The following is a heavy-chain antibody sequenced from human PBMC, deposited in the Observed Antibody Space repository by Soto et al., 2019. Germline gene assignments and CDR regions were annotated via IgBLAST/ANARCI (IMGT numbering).Heavy chain of an antibody. D-gene: IGHD1-7*01. J-gene: IGHJ5*02. Sequence: QVQLVQSGAEVKKPGASVKVSCKASGYTFTGYYMHWVRQAPGQGLEWMGWINPNSGGTNYAQKFQGWVTMTRDTSISTAYMELGRLRSDDTAVYYCARGLDLRGSVRENWFDPWGQGTLVTVSS. CDR1: GYTFTGYY. CDR2: INPNSGGT. CDR3: ARGLDLRGSVRENWFDP. V-gene: IGHV1-2*04.